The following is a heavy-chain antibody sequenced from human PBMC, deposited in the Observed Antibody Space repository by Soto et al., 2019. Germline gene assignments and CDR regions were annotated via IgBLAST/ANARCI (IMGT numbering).Heavy chain of an antibody. CDR1: GFTFSSYA. V-gene: IGHV3-23*01. CDR2: IPGSGTST. CDR3: AKIGSSSSVSLPLVLLDY. Sequence: EVSLRLSCAASGFTFSSYAMSWVRQSPGKGLEWVSAIPGSGTSTYYAGSVKGRFTISRDNSKNTLYLQMNSLRAEDTAVYYCAKIGSSSSVSLPLVLLDYWGQGALVTVSS. J-gene: IGHJ4*02. D-gene: IGHD6-6*01.